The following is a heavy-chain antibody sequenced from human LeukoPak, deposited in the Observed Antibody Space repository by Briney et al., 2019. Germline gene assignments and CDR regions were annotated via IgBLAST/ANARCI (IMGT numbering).Heavy chain of an antibody. CDR1: GYNFTSYW. V-gene: IGHV5-51*01. CDR3: ARLRLMYYYGSGARYYYYYYYMDV. CDR2: IYPGDSDT. J-gene: IGHJ6*03. D-gene: IGHD3-10*01. Sequence: GESLKISCKGSGYNFTSYWIGWVRQMPGNGLEWMGIIYPGDSDTRYSPSFQGQVTISADKPISTAYLQWSSLKASDTAMYYCARLRLMYYYGSGARYYYYYYYMDVWGKGTTVTISS.